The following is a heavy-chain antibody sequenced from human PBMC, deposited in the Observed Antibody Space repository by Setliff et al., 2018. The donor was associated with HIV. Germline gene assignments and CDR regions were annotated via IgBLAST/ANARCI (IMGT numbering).Heavy chain of an antibody. D-gene: IGHD3-3*02. J-gene: IGHJ4*01. V-gene: IGHV1-2*02. Sequence: ASVKVSCKPSGYTFTDYYMHWVRQAPGQGLEWMGWINPNRGGTNYAQKFQGRVTITADESTSRAYMELSSRRSEDTAVYYCARGALLAVFDFDHWGHGTRVTVS. CDR1: GYTFTDYY. CDR2: INPNRGGT. CDR3: ARGALLAVFDFDH.